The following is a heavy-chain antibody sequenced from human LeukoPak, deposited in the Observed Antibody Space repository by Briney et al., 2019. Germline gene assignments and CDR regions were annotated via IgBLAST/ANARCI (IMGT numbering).Heavy chain of an antibody. CDR2: IKEDGSEK. CDR3: ARLNDWRFDY. J-gene: IGHJ4*02. V-gene: IGHV3-7*05. CDR1: GFTFSSYA. D-gene: IGHD3-9*01. Sequence: GGSLRLSCAASGFTFSSYAMSWVRQAPGKGLEWVANIKEDGSEKYYVDSVKGRLTISRDNAKNSLYLQMNSLRAEDTAVYYCARLNDWRFDYWGQGTLVTVSS.